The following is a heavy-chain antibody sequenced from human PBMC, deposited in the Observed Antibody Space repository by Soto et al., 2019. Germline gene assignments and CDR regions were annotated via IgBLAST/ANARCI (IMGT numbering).Heavy chain of an antibody. CDR1: RGSVSSGGYY. J-gene: IGHJ4*02. D-gene: IGHD3-10*01. CDR3: ARARFYGSARTVFDF. Sequence: QVQLQESGPGLVKPSQTLSLTCTVSRGSVSSGGYYWSWIRQHPGKGLEWIGYIYYNGITDYNPSLKSRLIISVDTSKTQFSLILSSVTAADTAVYYCARARFYGSARTVFDFWGQGTLVNVSS. V-gene: IGHV4-31*03. CDR2: IYYNGIT.